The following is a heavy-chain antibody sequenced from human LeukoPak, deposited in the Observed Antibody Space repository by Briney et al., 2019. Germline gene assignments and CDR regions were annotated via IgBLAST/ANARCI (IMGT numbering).Heavy chain of an antibody. J-gene: IGHJ5*02. Sequence: SETLSLTCAVYGGSFSGYYWSWIRQPPGKGLEWIGEINHSGSTNYNPSLKSRVTISVDTSKNQFSLKLSSVTAADTAVHYCARGPGLRFDPWGQGTLVTVSS. V-gene: IGHV4-34*01. CDR2: INHSGST. CDR3: ARGPGLRFDP. D-gene: IGHD4-11*01. CDR1: GGSFSGYY.